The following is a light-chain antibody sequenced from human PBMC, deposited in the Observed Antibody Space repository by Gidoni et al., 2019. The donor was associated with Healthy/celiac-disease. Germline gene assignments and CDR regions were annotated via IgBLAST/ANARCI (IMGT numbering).Light chain of an antibody. CDR3: SAYAGSNNLVV. CDR1: SSDVGGYNY. V-gene: IGLV2-8*01. J-gene: IGLJ2*01. CDR2: EVS. Sequence: QSALTQPPSASGSPGPSVPISCTGTSSDVGGYNYVSWYQQHPGKAPKRRIYEVSKRPSGVPDRFFGSKSGNTASLTVSGLQAEDEADYYCSAYAGSNNLVVFGGGTKLTVL.